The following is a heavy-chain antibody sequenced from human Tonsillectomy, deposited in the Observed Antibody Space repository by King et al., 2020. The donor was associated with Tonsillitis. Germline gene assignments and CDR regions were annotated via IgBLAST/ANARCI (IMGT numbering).Heavy chain of an antibody. CDR3: ARDFSIFGLDV. CDR1: GFTFADHG. Sequence: VQLVESGGCVVRPGGSLRLSCAASGFTFADHGMSWVRQAPGKGLEWVSGLNWNGGSTSYADSVKGRFTISRDNAKNSLYLQMNSLRAEDTALYHCARDFSIFGLDVWGQGTTVTVSS. D-gene: IGHD3-3*01. CDR2: LNWNGGST. J-gene: IGHJ6*02. V-gene: IGHV3-20*01.